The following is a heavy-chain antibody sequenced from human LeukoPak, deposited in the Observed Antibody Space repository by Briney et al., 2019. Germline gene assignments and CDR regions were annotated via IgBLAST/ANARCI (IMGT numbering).Heavy chain of an antibody. CDR2: ISGSGGST. J-gene: IGHJ4*02. CDR1: GFTFSSYA. Sequence: GGSLRLSCAASGFTFSSYAMSWVRQAPGKGLEWVSAISGSGGSTYYADSVKGRFTISRDNSKSTLYLQMNSLRAEDTAVYYCAKDPYYDSSGYYLGVFDYWGQGTLVTVSS. V-gene: IGHV3-23*01. CDR3: AKDPYYDSSGYYLGVFDY. D-gene: IGHD3-22*01.